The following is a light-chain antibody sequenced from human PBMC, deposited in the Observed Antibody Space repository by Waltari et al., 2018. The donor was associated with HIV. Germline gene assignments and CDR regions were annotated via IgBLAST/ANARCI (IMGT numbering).Light chain of an antibody. V-gene: IGKV3-15*01. Sequence: PATLSVSPGERVTLSCRASQSLTANLAWYQQRPGQAPRLLIYGASSRATDIPARFTGSGSGTDYTLTISSVQSEDSAVYYCQQNIHWPPYTFGQGTKL. CDR1: QSLTAN. CDR2: GAS. CDR3: QQNIHWPPYT. J-gene: IGKJ2*01.